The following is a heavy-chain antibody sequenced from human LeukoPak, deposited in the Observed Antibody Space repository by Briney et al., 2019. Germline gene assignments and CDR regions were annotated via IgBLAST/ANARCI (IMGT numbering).Heavy chain of an antibody. CDR3: ASFTRGGDSSRGHY. V-gene: IGHV3-23*01. CDR2: NSVNGGST. J-gene: IGHJ4*02. Sequence: PGRSLRLSCAVSGFTFSDYAMTWVRQAPGKGLEWVSANSVNGGSTYYADSVKGRFTISRDNSKNTLYLQMNSLRAEDTAVYYWASFTRGGDSSRGHYWGQGTLVTVSS. CDR1: GFTFSDYA. D-gene: IGHD6-13*01.